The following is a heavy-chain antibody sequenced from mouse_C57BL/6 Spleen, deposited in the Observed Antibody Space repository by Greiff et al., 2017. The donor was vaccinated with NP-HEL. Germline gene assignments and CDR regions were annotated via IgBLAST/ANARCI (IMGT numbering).Heavy chain of an antibody. Sequence: EVQRVESGGGLVKPGGSLKLSCAASGFTFSDYGMHWVRQAPEKGLEWVAYISSGSSTIYYADTVKGRFTISRANAKNTLFLQRTSLRSEDTDMYYCARVGDSSFYYDDYWGQGATLTVST. CDR2: ISSGSSTI. J-gene: IGHJ2*01. D-gene: IGHD2-12*01. CDR3: ARVGDSSFYYDDY. V-gene: IGHV5-17*01. CDR1: GFTFSDYG.